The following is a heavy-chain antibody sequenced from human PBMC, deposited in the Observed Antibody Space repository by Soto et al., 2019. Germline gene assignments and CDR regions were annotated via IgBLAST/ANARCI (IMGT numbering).Heavy chain of an antibody. V-gene: IGHV4-31*03. D-gene: IGHD1-26*01. CDR3: ARDTKRENSFDI. CDR1: GGSISSGGYY. Sequence: SETLSLTCTVSGGSISSGGYYWIWIRQHPGKGLEWIGYIYYSGSTYYNPSLKSRVTISVDTSKNQFSLKLSSVTAADTAVYYCARDTKRENSFDIWGQGTMVTVSS. J-gene: IGHJ3*02. CDR2: IYYSGST.